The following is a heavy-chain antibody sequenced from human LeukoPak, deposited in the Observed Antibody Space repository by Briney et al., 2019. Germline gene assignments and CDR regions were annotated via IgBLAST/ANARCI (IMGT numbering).Heavy chain of an antibody. D-gene: IGHD3-10*01. CDR2: IWYDGSNK. CDR1: GFTFSSYG. Sequence: AGGSLRLSCAASGFTFSSYGMHWVRQAPGKGLEWVAVIWYDGSNKYYADSVKGRFTISRDNSKNTLYLQMNSLRAVDTAVYYCAKTAGRAPYYYYMDVWGKGTTVTVSS. CDR3: AKTAGRAPYYYYMDV. J-gene: IGHJ6*03. V-gene: IGHV3-33*06.